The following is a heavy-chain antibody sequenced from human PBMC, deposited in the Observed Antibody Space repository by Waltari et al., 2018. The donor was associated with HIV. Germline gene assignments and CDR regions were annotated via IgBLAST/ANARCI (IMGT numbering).Heavy chain of an antibody. V-gene: IGHV1-2*06. D-gene: IGHD2-15*01. CDR1: GYSFTAYY. Sequence: QVQLVQSGAELKKPGASVEFSCRASGYSFTAYYVHWVRQAPGQGLQWRGRINPISGSTNIPLTVQGRITMTRDTSSGAVFMELRGLKFNDTALYYCARGESVSVSKIPPGYRFDFWGQGTLITVSS. CDR3: ARGESVSVSKIPPGYRFDF. J-gene: IGHJ4*02. CDR2: INPISGST.